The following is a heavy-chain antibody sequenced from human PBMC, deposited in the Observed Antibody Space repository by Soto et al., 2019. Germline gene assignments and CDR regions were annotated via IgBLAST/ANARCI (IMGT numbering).Heavy chain of an antibody. CDR2: ISNDGSST. J-gene: IGHJ5*02. D-gene: IGHD2-2*02. CDR1: GFTFSTFA. Sequence: VQVVESGGGLVQPGGSLRLSCTASGFTFSTFAMHWVRQAPGKGLEDVSVISNDGSSTRYANSVKGRFTISRDNSKNTLYLQMGRLRAEDMAVYYCARDYTGWFDPWGQGTLVTVSS. CDR3: ARDYTGWFDP. V-gene: IGHV3-64*01.